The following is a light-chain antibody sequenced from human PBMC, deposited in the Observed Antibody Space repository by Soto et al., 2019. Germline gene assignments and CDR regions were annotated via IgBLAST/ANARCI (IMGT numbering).Light chain of an antibody. Sequence: QSVLTQPPSVSAAPGQKVTISCSGSSSNIGNNYVSWYQQLPGTAPKLLIYDNNKRPSGIPDRFSGSKSGTSATLGITGLQTGDEADYYCSSYAGSNNLRVFGGGTKVTVL. CDR2: DNN. CDR3: SSYAGSNNLRV. J-gene: IGLJ2*01. V-gene: IGLV1-51*01. CDR1: SSNIGNNY.